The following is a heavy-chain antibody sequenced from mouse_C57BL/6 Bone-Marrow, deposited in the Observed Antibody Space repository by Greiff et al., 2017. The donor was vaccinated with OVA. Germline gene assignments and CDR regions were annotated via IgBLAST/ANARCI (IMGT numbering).Heavy chain of an antibody. V-gene: IGHV1-59*01. Sequence: VQLQQPGAELVRPGTSVKLSCKASGYTFTSYWMHWVKQRPGQGLEWIGVIDPSDSYTNYNQKFKGKATLTVDTSSSTAYMQLSSLTSEDSAVYYCARDGPGAMDSWGQENSDTASS. D-gene: IGHD2-3*01. CDR1: GYTFTSYW. CDR2: IDPSDSYT. J-gene: IGHJ4*01. CDR3: ARDGPGAMDS.